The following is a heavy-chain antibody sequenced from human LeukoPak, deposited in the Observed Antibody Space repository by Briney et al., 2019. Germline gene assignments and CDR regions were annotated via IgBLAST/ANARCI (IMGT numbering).Heavy chain of an antibody. CDR1: GYTFTGYY. CDR3: ATAYDYGGNWDYFDY. V-gene: IGHV1-2*02. J-gene: IGHJ4*02. Sequence: ASVKVSCKASGYTFTGYYMDWVRQAPGQGLEWMGWINPNSGGTNYAQKFQGRVTMTRDTSISTAYVELSSLRSEDTAVYYCATAYDYGGNWDYFDYWGQGTLVTVSS. CDR2: INPNSGGT. D-gene: IGHD4-23*01.